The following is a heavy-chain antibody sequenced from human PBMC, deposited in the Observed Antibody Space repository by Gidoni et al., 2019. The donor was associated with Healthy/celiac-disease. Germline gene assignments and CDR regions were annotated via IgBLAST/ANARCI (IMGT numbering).Heavy chain of an antibody. V-gene: IGHV1-2*04. CDR1: GSTFTGFY. CDR2: INPNSGGT. J-gene: IGHJ4*02. Sequence: QVQLVLSGAAVTKPGASVKVACKASGSTFTGFYMHWVRQAPGQGLEWMGWINPNSGGTNYAQKFQGWVTMTRDTSISTAYMELSRLRSDDAAVYYCARGFKATPNYDFWSGYYTGLFYWGQGTLVTVSS. CDR3: ARGFKATPNYDFWSGYYTGLFY. D-gene: IGHD3-3*01.